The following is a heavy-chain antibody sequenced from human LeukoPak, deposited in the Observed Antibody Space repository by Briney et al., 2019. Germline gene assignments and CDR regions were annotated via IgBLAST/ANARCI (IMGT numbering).Heavy chain of an antibody. V-gene: IGHV3-21*01. J-gene: IGHJ6*03. CDR2: ISSSSSYI. CDR1: GFTFSSYS. CDR3: ARDAFSYYYYYMDV. Sequence: GGSLRLSCAASGFTFSSYSMNWVRQAPGKGLEWVSSISSSSSYIYYADSVKGRFTISRDNAKNSPYLQMNSLRAEDTAVYYCARDAFSYYYYYMDVWGKGTTVTVSS.